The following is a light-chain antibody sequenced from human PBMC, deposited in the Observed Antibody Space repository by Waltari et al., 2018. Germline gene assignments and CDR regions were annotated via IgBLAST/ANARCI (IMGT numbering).Light chain of an antibody. CDR2: KAS. CDR1: QSSSDW. V-gene: IGKV1-5*03. J-gene: IGKJ2*01. Sequence: DIQMTQSPSTLSASVGDRVTITCRASQSSSDWLAWYQQKPGKAPKLLISKASSLEGGVPSRFSGSGSGTEFTLTISSLQPDDFATYYCQQYNSYSYTFGQGTKLEIK. CDR3: QQYNSYSYT.